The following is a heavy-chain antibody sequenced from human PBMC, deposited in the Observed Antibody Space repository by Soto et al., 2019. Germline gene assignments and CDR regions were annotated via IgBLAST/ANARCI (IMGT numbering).Heavy chain of an antibody. CDR1: GDSISSYKW. CDR3: ARGGDWQFDY. Sequence: SSETLSLTCAVSGDSISSYKWWSWVRQPPGKGLEWIGEIHHSGRTNYNPSLKSRVTILVEKSKNQVSLELSSMTAADTAVYYCARGGDWQFDYWGQGTLVTVSS. D-gene: IGHD2-21*02. V-gene: IGHV4-4*02. CDR2: IHHSGRT. J-gene: IGHJ4*02.